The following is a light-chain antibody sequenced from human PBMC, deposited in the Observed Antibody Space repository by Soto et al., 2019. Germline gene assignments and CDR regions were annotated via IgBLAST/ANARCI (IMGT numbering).Light chain of an antibody. V-gene: IGLV2-14*01. CDR3: SSYTSISTYV. J-gene: IGLJ1*01. CDR2: EVS. CDR1: NSDVGGYNY. Sequence: QSALTQPASVSGSPGQSITISCTGTNSDVGGYNYVSWYQQHPGKARKLMIYEVSNRPSGVSNRFSGYKSGNTASLTISGLQAEDEADYYCSSYTSISTYVFGTGTKLTVL.